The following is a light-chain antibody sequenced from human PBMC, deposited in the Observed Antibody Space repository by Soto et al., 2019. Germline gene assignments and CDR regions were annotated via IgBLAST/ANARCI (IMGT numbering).Light chain of an antibody. CDR3: QHVNSYPLS. J-gene: IGKJ4*01. CDR1: QGIGSW. V-gene: IGKV1-12*01. Sequence: DIQMTQSPSSVSASVGDRVTITCRASQGIGSWLAWYQQKPGKAPKLLIYTASSLQSGVPSRFSGSGFGTDFTLTISSLQPEEFATYYCQHVNSYPLSFGGGTKVEIK. CDR2: TAS.